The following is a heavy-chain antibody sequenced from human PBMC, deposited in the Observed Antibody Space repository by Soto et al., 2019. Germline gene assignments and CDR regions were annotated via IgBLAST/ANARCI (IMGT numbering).Heavy chain of an antibody. J-gene: IGHJ4*02. CDR1: GFTFTNAG. D-gene: IGHD2-8*02. V-gene: IGHV3-15*05. CDR3: SYFDDTGTHCQVYY. Sequence: EVELVESGGGLVRPGESLRLSCAASGFTFTNAGIHWVRQAPGKGLEWVGRITSRSDGGKTDLAAPVKGRFTLSRDESKETVYLQLNSLKSEGSAVYYSSYFDDTGTHCQVYYWGQVTLVTVS. CDR2: ITSRSDGGKT.